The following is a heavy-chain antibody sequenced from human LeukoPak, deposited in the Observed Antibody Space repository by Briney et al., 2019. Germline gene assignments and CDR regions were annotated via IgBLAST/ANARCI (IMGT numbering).Heavy chain of an antibody. CDR3: ARGRYSRGWFDY. D-gene: IGHD6-19*01. Sequence: GESLQISCKVSGYNFTNYWIGWVRQMPGKGLEWVGIIYPGDSDTRYSPSFQGQVTISADKSITTAYLQWSSLKASHTAMYYCARGRYSRGWFDYWGQGTLVTVSS. J-gene: IGHJ4*02. V-gene: IGHV5-51*01. CDR1: GYNFTNYW. CDR2: IYPGDSDT.